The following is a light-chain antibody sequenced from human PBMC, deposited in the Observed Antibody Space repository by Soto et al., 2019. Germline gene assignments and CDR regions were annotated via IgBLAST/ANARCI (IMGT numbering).Light chain of an antibody. V-gene: IGKV3-15*01. CDR1: QSVSSN. CDR2: GAS. Sequence: EVVSTQSPATLSLSTGERATLSCRASQSVSSNLDWYQQKPGQAPRLLIYGASARATGIPARFSGSGSGTEFTLTISSPQSEDFAVYYCQQYNNWPPKGTFGGGTKVDIK. J-gene: IGKJ4*01. CDR3: QQYNNWPPKGT.